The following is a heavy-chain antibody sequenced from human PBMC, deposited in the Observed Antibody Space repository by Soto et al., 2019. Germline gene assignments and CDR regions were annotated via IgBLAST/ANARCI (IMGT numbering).Heavy chain of an antibody. D-gene: IGHD2-21*01. CDR2: SRNKAYSYTT. V-gene: IGHV3-72*01. CDR1: GFTFSDHF. CDR3: IYCGPYYNLHIMYV. J-gene: IGHJ6*02. Sequence: EVQLVESGGGLVQPGGSLRLSCAASGFTFSDHFMDWVRQAPGKGLEWVGRSRNKAYSYTTEYAASVKGRFTISRDDSENSLYLQMNSLKTEDTAVYYCIYCGPYYNLHIMYVWGQGTTVTVSS.